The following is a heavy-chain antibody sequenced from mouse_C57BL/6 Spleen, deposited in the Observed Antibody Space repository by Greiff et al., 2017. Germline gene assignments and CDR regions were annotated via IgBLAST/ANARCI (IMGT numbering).Heavy chain of an antibody. D-gene: IGHD1-1*01. CDR2: IDPSDSET. V-gene: IGHV1-52*01. CDR1: GYTFTSYW. CDR3: ARSENYYGSSYGYFDV. Sequence: QVQLQQPGAELVRPGSSVKLSCKASGYTFTSYWMHWVKQRPIQGLEWIGNIDPSDSETHYNQKFKDKATLTVDKSSSTAYMQLSSLTSEDSAVYYCARSENYYGSSYGYFDVWGTGTTVTVSS. J-gene: IGHJ1*03.